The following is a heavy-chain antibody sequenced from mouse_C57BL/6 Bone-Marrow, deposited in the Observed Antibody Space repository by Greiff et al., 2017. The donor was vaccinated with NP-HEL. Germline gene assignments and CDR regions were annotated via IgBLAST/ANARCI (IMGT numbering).Heavy chain of an antibody. Sequence: QVQLQQPGAELVRPGSSVKLSCKASGYTFTSYWMHWVKQRPVQGLEWIGNIDPSDSDTHYNQKFKDKATLTVDKSSSTAYMQLSSLTSEDSAVYYCARDGGWLRPVAYWGQGTLVTVSA. V-gene: IGHV1-52*01. CDR1: GYTFTSYW. D-gene: IGHD2-2*01. CDR2: IDPSDSDT. CDR3: ARDGGWLRPVAY. J-gene: IGHJ3*01.